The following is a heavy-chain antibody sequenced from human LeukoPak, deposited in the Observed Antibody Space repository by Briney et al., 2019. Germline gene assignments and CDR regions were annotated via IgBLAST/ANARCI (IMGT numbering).Heavy chain of an antibody. V-gene: IGHV4-59*01. Sequence: PSETLSLTCTVSGGSISSYYWSWIRQPPGKGLEWIGYIYYSGSTNYNPSLKSRVTISVDTSKNQFSLKLSSVTAADTAVYYCARAVSGRFDYWGQGTLVTVSS. CDR3: ARAVSGRFDY. CDR1: GGSISSYY. J-gene: IGHJ4*02. D-gene: IGHD6-19*01. CDR2: IYYSGST.